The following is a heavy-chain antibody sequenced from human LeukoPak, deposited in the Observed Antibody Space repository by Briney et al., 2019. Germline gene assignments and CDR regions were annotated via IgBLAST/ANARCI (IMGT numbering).Heavy chain of an antibody. D-gene: IGHD6-13*01. Sequence: SETLSLTCTVSGGSISSGSYYWSWIRQPAGKGLEWIGRIYTSGSTNYNPSLKSRVTMSVDTSKNQFSLKLSSVTAADTAVYYCARDLSSWSLFSQYYYYYMDVWGKGTTVTVSS. CDR3: ARDLSSWSLFSQYYYYYMDV. CDR1: GGSISSGSYY. J-gene: IGHJ6*03. CDR2: IYTSGST. V-gene: IGHV4-61*02.